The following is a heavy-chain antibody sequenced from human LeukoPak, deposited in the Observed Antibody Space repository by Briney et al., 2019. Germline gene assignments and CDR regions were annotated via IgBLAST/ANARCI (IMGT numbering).Heavy chain of an antibody. CDR3: ATNYYGSGSYLSPD. Sequence: PGGSLRLSCAASGFTSSSYSMNWVRQAPGKGLEWVSSISSSSSYIYYADSVKGRFTISRDNAKNSLYLQMNSLRAEDTAVYYCATNYYGSGSYLSPDWGQGTLVTVSS. D-gene: IGHD3-10*01. J-gene: IGHJ4*02. CDR1: GFTSSSYS. V-gene: IGHV3-21*01. CDR2: ISSSSSYI.